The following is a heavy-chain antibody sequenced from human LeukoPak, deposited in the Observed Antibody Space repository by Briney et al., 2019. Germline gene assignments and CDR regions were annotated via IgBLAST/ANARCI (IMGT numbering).Heavy chain of an antibody. Sequence: RPGGSLRLSCAASGFTFDDYAMHWVRQAPGKGLEWVSGISWNSGSIGYADSVKGRFTISRDNAKNSLYLQMNSLRAEDTAVYYCARDKMYYFDYWGQGTLVTVSS. CDR1: GFTFDDYA. V-gene: IGHV3-9*01. CDR3: ARDKMYYFDY. CDR2: ISWNSGSI. J-gene: IGHJ4*02.